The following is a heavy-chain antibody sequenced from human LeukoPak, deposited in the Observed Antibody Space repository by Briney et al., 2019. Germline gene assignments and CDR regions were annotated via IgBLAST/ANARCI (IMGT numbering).Heavy chain of an antibody. Sequence: GGSLRLSCAASGFTFSSYGMSRVRQAPGKGLEWVSAISPSGRNTYYADSVKGRFIISRDNSKNMLYLQMSSLRAEDTAVYYCAKGGSDSSGYYSLYYYYYMDVWGKGTTVTISS. CDR2: ISPSGRNT. CDR1: GFTFSSYG. CDR3: AKGGSDSSGYYSLYYYYYMDV. V-gene: IGHV3-23*01. J-gene: IGHJ6*03. D-gene: IGHD3-22*01.